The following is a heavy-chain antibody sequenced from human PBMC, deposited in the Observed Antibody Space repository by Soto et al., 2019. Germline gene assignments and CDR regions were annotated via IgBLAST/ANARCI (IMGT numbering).Heavy chain of an antibody. J-gene: IGHJ6*02. V-gene: IGHV4-59*01. CDR3: ARGEDAFFYYGLDV. CDR2: IYDTGISGYTPST. Sequence: PSETLSLTCTVSRGSITSSYWSWIRRPPGKGLEWIAYIYDTGISGYTPSTSYNPSLKSRVTMSVDTSKSQFSLKLTSVTAADTAVYYCARGEDAFFYYGLDVWGQGITVTVSS. CDR1: RGSITSSY.